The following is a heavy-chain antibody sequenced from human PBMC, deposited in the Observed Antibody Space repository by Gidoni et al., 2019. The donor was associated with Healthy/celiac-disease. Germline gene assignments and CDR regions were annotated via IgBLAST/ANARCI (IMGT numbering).Heavy chain of an antibody. CDR1: GGSISSYY. CDR2: IYYSGST. CDR3: ARGEEDIVATQGGLYYFDY. J-gene: IGHJ4*02. D-gene: IGHD5-12*01. Sequence: QVQLQESGPGLVKPSETLSLTCTVSGGSISSYYWSWIRQPPGKGLEWIGYIYYSGSTNYNPSLKSRVTISVDTSKNQFSLKLSSVTAADTAVYYCARGEEDIVATQGGLYYFDYWGQGTLVTVSS. V-gene: IGHV4-59*01.